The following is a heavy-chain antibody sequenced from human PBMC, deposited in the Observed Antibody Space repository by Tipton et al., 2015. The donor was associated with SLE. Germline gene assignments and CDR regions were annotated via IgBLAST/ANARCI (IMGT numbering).Heavy chain of an antibody. Sequence: SLRLSCAASGFTFSSYAMSWVRQAPGKGLEWVSAISGSGGSTYYADSVKGRFTISRDNSKNTLYLQMNSLRAEDTAVYYCARVSQGIAAEDYWGQGTLVTVSS. V-gene: IGHV3-23*01. CDR3: ARVSQGIAAEDY. CDR1: GFTFSSYA. CDR2: ISGSGGST. D-gene: IGHD6-13*01. J-gene: IGHJ4*02.